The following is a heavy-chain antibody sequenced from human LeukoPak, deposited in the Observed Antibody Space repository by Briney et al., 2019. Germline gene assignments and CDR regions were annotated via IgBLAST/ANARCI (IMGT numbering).Heavy chain of an antibody. D-gene: IGHD3-22*01. CDR3: AKGGYYYDSSGYPFDY. J-gene: IGHJ4*02. CDR2: INPNSGGT. Sequence: ASVKVSCKASGYTFTGYYMHWVRQAPGQGLEWVGWINPNSGGTNYAQKFQGRVTMTRDTSISTAYMELSRLRSDDTAVYYCAKGGYYYDSSGYPFDYWGREPWSPSPQ. CDR1: GYTFTGYY. V-gene: IGHV1-2*02.